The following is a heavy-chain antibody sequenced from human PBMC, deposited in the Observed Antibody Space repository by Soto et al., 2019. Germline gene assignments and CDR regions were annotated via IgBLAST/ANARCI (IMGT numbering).Heavy chain of an antibody. V-gene: IGHV1-2*04. J-gene: IGHJ6*02. Sequence: ASVKVSCKASGYTFTGYYMHWVRQAPGQGLEWMGWINPNSGGTNYAQKFQGWVTMTRDTSISTAYMELSRLRSDDTAVYYCARDGPMVGSYGMDVCGQGPTVTVSS. CDR2: INPNSGGT. CDR3: ARDGPMVGSYGMDV. CDR1: GYTFTGYY. D-gene: IGHD3-10*01.